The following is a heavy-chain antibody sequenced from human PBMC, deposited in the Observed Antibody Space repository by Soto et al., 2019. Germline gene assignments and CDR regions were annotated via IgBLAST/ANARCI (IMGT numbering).Heavy chain of an antibody. J-gene: IGHJ4*02. CDR2: LNPNSGNT. CDR1: GYTFTCYD. Sequence: QVQLVQSGAEVKKPGASVKVSCKASGYTFTCYDINWVRQATGQGLEWMGWLNPNSGNTGYAQKFQGRVTMTGNTSISTAYMELRSLRSEDTAVYYCARERAGFIDYWGQGTLVTVPS. V-gene: IGHV1-8*01. CDR3: ARERAGFIDY. D-gene: IGHD6-13*01.